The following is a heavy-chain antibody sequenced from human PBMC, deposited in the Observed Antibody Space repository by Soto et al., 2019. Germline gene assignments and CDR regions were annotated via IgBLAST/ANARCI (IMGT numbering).Heavy chain of an antibody. D-gene: IGHD1-7*01. V-gene: IGHV3-33*01. J-gene: IGHJ3*02. CDR1: GFIFSGFD. CDR3: ARGGEYHWNYAFDI. CDR2: IWYDGSNK. Sequence: QEHLVESGGGVVQPGRSLRLSCVASGFIFSGFDMHWVRQAPGKGLEWVSHIWYDGSNKYYADSVKGRFTSSRDNSKNPLYLQMNSLRAEDMAVYFCARGGEYHWNYAFDIWGQGTMVAVSS.